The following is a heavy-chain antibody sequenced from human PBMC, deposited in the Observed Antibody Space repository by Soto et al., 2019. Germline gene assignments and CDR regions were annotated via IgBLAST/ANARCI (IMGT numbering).Heavy chain of an antibody. CDR3: ARQASEGYSSSPFRF. CDR2: IYYSGRT. CDR1: GGPITSGSYY. J-gene: IGHJ1*01. V-gene: IGHV4-39*01. Sequence: QLQLQESGPGLVKPSETLSLTCTVSGGPITSGSYYWGWIRQPPGKGLEWIGSIYYSGRTCYKPSLRRRVTISIDTSRNQCSLKVNSVTAADTAVYYCARQASEGYSSSPFRFWGQGTLVTVSS. D-gene: IGHD6-6*01.